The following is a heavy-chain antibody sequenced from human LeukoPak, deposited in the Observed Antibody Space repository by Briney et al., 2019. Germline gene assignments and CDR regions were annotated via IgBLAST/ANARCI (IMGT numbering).Heavy chain of an antibody. CDR2: TYYRSKWYN. D-gene: IGHD7-27*01. CDR3: SRELAWGPADY. J-gene: IGHJ4*02. Sequence: SQTLSLTFAISGDSVSSNSASWGWIRPSPSRGLEWLGRTYYRSKWYNDYAVSVKSRITINPDTSKNQVSLQLNSVTPEDTAVYYCSRELAWGPADYWGQGALVTVSS. CDR1: GDSVSSNSAS. V-gene: IGHV6-1*01.